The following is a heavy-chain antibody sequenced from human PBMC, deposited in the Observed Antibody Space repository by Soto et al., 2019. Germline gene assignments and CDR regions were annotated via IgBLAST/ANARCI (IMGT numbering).Heavy chain of an antibody. Sequence: QVQLVQSGAEVKKPGSSVKVSCKVTEGTHSSYAITWVRQAPGQGLEWMGGIIPIFGTRDYAQKFQGRVTITADPSTSTAYLELSGLTSDDTAVYYCARDGSDYSTSGHYDPWGQGTLVTVSS. D-gene: IGHD3-22*01. CDR1: EGTHSSYA. CDR3: ARDGSDYSTSGHYDP. J-gene: IGHJ5*02. V-gene: IGHV1-69*01. CDR2: IIPIFGTR.